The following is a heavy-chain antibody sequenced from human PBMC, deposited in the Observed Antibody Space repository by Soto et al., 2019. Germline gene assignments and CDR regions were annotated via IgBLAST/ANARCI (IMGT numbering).Heavy chain of an antibody. CDR3: AHTLWFGEFPDFDY. CDR1: GFSLSTSGVG. CDR2: IYWDDDK. D-gene: IGHD3-10*01. Sequence: QITLKESGPTLVKPTQTLTLTCTFSGFSLSTSGVGVGWIRQPPGKALEWLALIYWDDDKRYSPSLKSRLTITQDTSKDQVVLTMTNMDPVDTATCYCAHTLWFGEFPDFDYWGQGTLVTVSS. V-gene: IGHV2-5*02. J-gene: IGHJ4*02.